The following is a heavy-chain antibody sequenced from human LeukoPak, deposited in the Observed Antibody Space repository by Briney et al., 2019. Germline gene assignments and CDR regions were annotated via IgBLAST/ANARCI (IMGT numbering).Heavy chain of an antibody. D-gene: IGHD2-2*01. CDR3: ARDPRQMLIVPGVYFDY. CDR1: GYTFTSYG. J-gene: IGHJ4*02. CDR2: ISAYNGNT. Sequence: GASVKVSCKASGYTFTSYGISWVRQAPGQGLEWMGWISAYNGNTNYAQKLQGRVTMTTDTFTSTAYMELRSLRSDDTAVYYCARDPRQMLIVPGVYFDYWGQGTLVTVSS. V-gene: IGHV1-18*04.